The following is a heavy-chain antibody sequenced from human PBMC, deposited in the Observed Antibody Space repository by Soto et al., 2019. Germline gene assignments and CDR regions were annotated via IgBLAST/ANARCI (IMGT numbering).Heavy chain of an antibody. V-gene: IGHV3-48*03. CDR2: ISISGNTM. CDR3: ARAVGREISSGLHDGFDI. D-gene: IGHD6-19*01. CDR1: GFTFSIYE. J-gene: IGHJ3*02. Sequence: EVQLVQSGGGLVQPGGSLRLSCSASGFTFSIYEMNWVRQAPGKGLEWVSYISISGNTMYYADSVKGRFTMSRDNAKNALYLQLNSLRGEDTAVYYGARAVGREISSGLHDGFDIWGQGTMVTVSS.